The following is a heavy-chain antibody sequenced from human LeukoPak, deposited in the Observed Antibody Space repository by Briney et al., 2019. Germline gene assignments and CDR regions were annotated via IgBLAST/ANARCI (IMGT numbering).Heavy chain of an antibody. CDR1: GYTFTGHY. Sequence: ASVKVSCKASGYTFTGHYMHWARQAPGQGLEWMGWINPNSGDTNYAQKLRGGVTMARDTSISTAYMERSRMRSHDTAVYYCASLIAAAHGHWGQGTLVTVSS. V-gene: IGHV1-2*02. CDR3: ASLIAAAHGH. CDR2: INPNSGDT. J-gene: IGHJ4*02. D-gene: IGHD6-13*01.